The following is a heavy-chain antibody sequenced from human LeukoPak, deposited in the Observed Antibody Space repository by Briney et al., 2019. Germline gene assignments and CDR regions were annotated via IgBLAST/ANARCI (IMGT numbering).Heavy chain of an antibody. V-gene: IGHV4-30-4*08. D-gene: IGHD1-1*01. J-gene: IGHJ3*02. CDR3: ARDLLAVTGAFDI. CDR1: GGSISSGDYY. Sequence: SQTLSLTCTVSGGSISSGDYYWSWIRQPPGKGLEWIGYIYYSGSTYYSPSLKSRVTISVDTSKNQFSLKLSSVTAADTAVYYCARDLLAVTGAFDIWGQGTMVTVSS. CDR2: IYYSGST.